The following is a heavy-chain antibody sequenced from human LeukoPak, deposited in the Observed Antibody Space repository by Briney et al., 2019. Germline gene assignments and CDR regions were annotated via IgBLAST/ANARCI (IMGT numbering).Heavy chain of an antibody. CDR3: AKDSSVPYGITD. Sequence: GGSPRLSCAASGFTFSKYAMSWVRQAPGKGLEWVSAISPSDGNTFYADSVKGRFTVSRDNSKNTLSLQMNSLRAEDTALYYCAKDSSVPYGITDWGQGTLVTVSS. J-gene: IGHJ4*02. D-gene: IGHD4-17*01. CDR2: ISPSDGNT. V-gene: IGHV3-23*01. CDR1: GFTFSKYA.